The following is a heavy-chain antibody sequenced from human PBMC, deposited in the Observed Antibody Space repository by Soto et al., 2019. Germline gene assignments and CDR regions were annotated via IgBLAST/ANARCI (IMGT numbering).Heavy chain of an antibody. CDR1: GGTFSSYA. J-gene: IGHJ6*02. D-gene: IGHD6-19*01. CDR2: IIPIFGTA. Sequence: SVKVSCKASGGTFSSYAISWVRQAPGQGLEWMGGIIPIFGTANYAQKFQGRVTITADKSTSTAYMELSSLRSEDTAVYYCARASDRIAVAGTPRDYCYYYGMDVCGQRTTVTVSS. CDR3: ARASDRIAVAGTPRDYCYYYGMDV. V-gene: IGHV1-69*06.